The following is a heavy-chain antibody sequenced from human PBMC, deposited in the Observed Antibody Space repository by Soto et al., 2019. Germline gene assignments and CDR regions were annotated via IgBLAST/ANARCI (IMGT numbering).Heavy chain of an antibody. CDR2: IYYSGDT. CDR3: ARFNAYKLPRSGYYYAMDV. CDR1: GDSMSISNW. J-gene: IGHJ6*02. D-gene: IGHD1-1*01. Sequence: SETLSLTCTVSGDSMSISNWWNWVRQPPGKGLERIGEIYYSGDTYYNPSLKSRVTISVDTSKNQFSLKLYPVTAADTAVYYCARFNAYKLPRSGYYYAMDVWGQGTTVTVSS. V-gene: IGHV4-4*02.